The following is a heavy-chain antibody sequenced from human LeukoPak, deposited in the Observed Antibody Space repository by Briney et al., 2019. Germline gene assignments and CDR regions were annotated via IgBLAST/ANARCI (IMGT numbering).Heavy chain of an antibody. CDR3: ARHRFASPLDS. V-gene: IGHV4-59*08. CDR2: IFYTGDS. CDR1: GVSSSSSY. J-gene: IGHJ4*02. Sequence: PSETLSLTCTVSGVSSSSSYWSWIRQPPGKGLEWIGYIFYTGDSNHNPSLKSRVSISLDTSKNQISLKLGSVTAADTAVYYCARHRFASPLDSWGQGTLVTVSP. D-gene: IGHD2-21*01.